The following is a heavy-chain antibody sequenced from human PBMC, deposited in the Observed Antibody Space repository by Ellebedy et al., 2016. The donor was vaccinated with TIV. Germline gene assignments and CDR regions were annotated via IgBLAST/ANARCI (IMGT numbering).Heavy chain of an antibody. CDR2: ISGSGGTT. D-gene: IGHD7-27*01. Sequence: PGGSLRLSCAASGFTFTNHAVSWVRKAPGKGPEWVSVISGSGGTTYYADSAKGRFTISRDNSKNTLFLQMNSLRAEDTALYYYARDFTGAGRFFDLWGRGTLVTVSS. CDR1: GFTFTNHA. CDR3: ARDFTGAGRFFDL. J-gene: IGHJ2*01. V-gene: IGHV3-23*01.